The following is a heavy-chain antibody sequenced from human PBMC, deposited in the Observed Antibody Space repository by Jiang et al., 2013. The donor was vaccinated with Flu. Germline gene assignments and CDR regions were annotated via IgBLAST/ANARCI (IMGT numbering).Heavy chain of an antibody. CDR2: LLHWED. Sequence: GLVKPSETLSLTCGVSGGVHQWLLLELDPAAPREGTGVDWICLLHWEDQLQPSLKSRVTISVDTSKKQFSLKLNSVTAADTAVYYCARDQPDYGADDAFDIWGQGTMVTVSS. J-gene: IGHJ3*02. CDR1: GGVHQWLL. V-gene: IGHV4-59*01. D-gene: IGHD4-17*01. CDR3: ARDQPDYGADDAFDI.